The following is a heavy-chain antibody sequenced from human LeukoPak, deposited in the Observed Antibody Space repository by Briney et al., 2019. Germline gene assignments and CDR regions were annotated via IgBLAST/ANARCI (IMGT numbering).Heavy chain of an antibody. Sequence: SETLSLTCTVSGGSLSSSSYYWGWIRQPPGKGLEWIGSIYYSGSTYYNPSLKSRVTISVDTPKNQFSLKLSSVTAADTAVYYCVETSTLVRDKFDFWGPGMLVTVSS. CDR3: VETSTLVRDKFDF. D-gene: IGHD3-10*01. CDR1: GGSLSSSSYY. J-gene: IGHJ4*02. CDR2: IYYSGST. V-gene: IGHV4-39*07.